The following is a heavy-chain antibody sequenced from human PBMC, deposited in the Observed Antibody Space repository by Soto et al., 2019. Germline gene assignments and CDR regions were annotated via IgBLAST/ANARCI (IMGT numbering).Heavy chain of an antibody. CDR1: GGSISSYY. CDR2: IYYSGST. CDR3: ARHTDIVSSTVYH. V-gene: IGHV4-59*08. D-gene: IGHD5-12*01. J-gene: IGHJ4*02. Sequence: SETLSLTCTVSGGSISSYYWSWIRQPPGKGLEWIGYIYYSGSTNYNPSLKSRVTISVDTSKNQFSLKLSSVTAADTAVYYCARHTDIVSSTVYHWGQGILVTVSS.